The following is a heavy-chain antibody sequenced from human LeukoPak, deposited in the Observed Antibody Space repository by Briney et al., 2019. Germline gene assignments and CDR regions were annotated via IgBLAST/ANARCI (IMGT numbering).Heavy chain of an antibody. CDR2: IYYSGST. V-gene: IGHV4-39*01. CDR3: ARGVRQYDYYGSGHHNWFDP. D-gene: IGHD3-10*01. CDR1: GGSISSSSYY. Sequence: PSETLSLTCTVSGGSISSSSYYWGWIRQPPGKGLEWIGSIYYSGSTYYNPSLKSRVTISVDTSKNQFSLKLSSVTAADTAVYYCARGVRQYDYYGSGHHNWFDPWGQGTLVTVSS. J-gene: IGHJ5*02.